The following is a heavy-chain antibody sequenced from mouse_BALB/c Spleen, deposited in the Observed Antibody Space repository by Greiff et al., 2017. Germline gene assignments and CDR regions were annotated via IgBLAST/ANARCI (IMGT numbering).Heavy chain of an antibody. Sequence: VQLQQSGPGLVQPSQSLSITCTVSGFSLTSYGVHWVRQSPGKGLEWLGVIWSGGSTDYNAAFISRLSISKDNSKSQVFFKMNSLQANDTAIYYCARSLYDGYFPLAYWGQGTLVTVSA. CDR2: IWSGGST. CDR3: ARSLYDGYFPLAY. J-gene: IGHJ3*01. CDR1: GFSLTSYG. V-gene: IGHV2-2*02. D-gene: IGHD2-3*01.